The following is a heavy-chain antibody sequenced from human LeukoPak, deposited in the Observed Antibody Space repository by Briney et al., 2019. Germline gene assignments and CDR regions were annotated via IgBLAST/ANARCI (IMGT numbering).Heavy chain of an antibody. CDR1: GFTVSSNY. D-gene: IGHD3-22*01. Sequence: GGSLRLSCAASGFTVSSNYMSWVRQAPGKGLEWVSVIYSGGSTYYADSVKGRFTISRDNSKNTLYLQVNSLRAEDTAVYYCARQGFKWLTSLWFDPWGQGTLVTVSS. CDR3: ARQGFKWLTSLWFDP. V-gene: IGHV3-66*02. J-gene: IGHJ5*02. CDR2: IYSGGST.